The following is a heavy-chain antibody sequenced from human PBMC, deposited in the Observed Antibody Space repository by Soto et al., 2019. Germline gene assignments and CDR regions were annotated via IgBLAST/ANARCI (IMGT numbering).Heavy chain of an antibody. CDR1: GFTFSSYG. D-gene: IGHD1-1*01. CDR2: IWYDGSNK. Sequence: PGGSLRLSCAASGFTFSSYGMHWVRQAPGEGLEWVAVIWYDGSNKYYADSVKGRFTISRDNSKNTLYLQMNSLRAEDTAVYYCARDNNSFDYWGQGTLVTVSS. CDR3: ARDNNSFDY. V-gene: IGHV3-33*01. J-gene: IGHJ4*02.